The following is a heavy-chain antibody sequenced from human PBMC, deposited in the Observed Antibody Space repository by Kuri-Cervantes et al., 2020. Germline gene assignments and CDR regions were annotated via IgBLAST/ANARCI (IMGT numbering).Heavy chain of an antibody. D-gene: IGHD6-13*01. CDR1: GFTFTHNY. CDR2: MNPNSGNT. Sequence: ASVKVSCKASGFTFTHNYIHWVRQATGQGLEWMGWMNPNSGNTGYAQKFQGRVTMTRNTSISTAYMELSSLRSEDTAVYYCARGGYSSSWSNFYYYYYGMDVWGQGTTVTVSS. V-gene: IGHV1-8*02. CDR3: ARGGYSSSWSNFYYYYYGMDV. J-gene: IGHJ6*02.